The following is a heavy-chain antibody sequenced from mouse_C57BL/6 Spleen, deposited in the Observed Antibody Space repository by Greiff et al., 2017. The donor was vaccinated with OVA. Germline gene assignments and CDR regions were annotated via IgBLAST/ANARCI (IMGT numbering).Heavy chain of an antibody. CDR2: INPSNGGT. V-gene: IGHV1-53*01. CDR3: ARFYYDSYYAMDY. CDR1: GYTFTSYW. Sequence: QVQLQQPGTDLVKPGASVKLSCKASGYTFTSYWVHWVKQRPGQGLEWIGNINPSNGGTNYNEKFKSKATLTVDKSSSTAYMQLSSLTSEDSAVYYCARFYYDSYYAMDYWGQGTSVTVSS. J-gene: IGHJ4*01. D-gene: IGHD2-4*01.